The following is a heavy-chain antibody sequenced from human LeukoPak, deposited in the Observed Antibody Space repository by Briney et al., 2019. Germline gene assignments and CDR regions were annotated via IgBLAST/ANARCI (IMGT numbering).Heavy chain of an antibody. D-gene: IGHD2-15*01. J-gene: IGHJ4*02. CDR1: GGSFSGYY. Sequence: SETLSLTCAVYGGSFSGYYWSWIRQPPGKGLEWIGEINHCGSTKYNPSLKSRVTISVDTSKNQFSLKLSSVTAADTAVYYCASSCSGGSCSAPTRLDYWGQGTLVTVSS. V-gene: IGHV4-34*01. CDR2: INHCGST. CDR3: ASSCSGGSCSAPTRLDY.